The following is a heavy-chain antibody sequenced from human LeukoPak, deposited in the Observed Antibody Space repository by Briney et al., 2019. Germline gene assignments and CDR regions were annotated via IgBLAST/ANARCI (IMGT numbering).Heavy chain of an antibody. CDR3: AKDGGSRYCSSASCDALRY. J-gene: IGHJ4*02. D-gene: IGHD2-2*01. CDR2: ITESGGST. CDR1: RFTFSSYA. V-gene: IGHV3-23*01. Sequence: PGGSLRLSCAASRFTFSSYAMSWVRQAPGKGLEWVSGITESGGSTYYADSVKGRFTISRDNSKNTLYLQMNSLRAEDTAVYYCAKDGGSRYCSSASCDALRYWGQGTLVTVSS.